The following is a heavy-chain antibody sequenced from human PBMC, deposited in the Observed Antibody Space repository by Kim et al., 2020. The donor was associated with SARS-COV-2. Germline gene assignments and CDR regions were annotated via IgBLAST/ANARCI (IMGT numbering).Heavy chain of an antibody. CDR3: AKYQGITIFGVVMVYGMDV. Sequence: GGSLRLSCAASGFTFSSYAMSWVRQAPGKGLEWVSAISGSGGSTYYAESVKGRFTISRDNSKNTLYLQMNSLRAEDTAVYYCAKYQGITIFGVVMVYGMDVWGQGTTVTVSS. V-gene: IGHV3-23*01. CDR2: ISGSGGST. D-gene: IGHD3-3*01. J-gene: IGHJ6*02. CDR1: GFTFSSYA.